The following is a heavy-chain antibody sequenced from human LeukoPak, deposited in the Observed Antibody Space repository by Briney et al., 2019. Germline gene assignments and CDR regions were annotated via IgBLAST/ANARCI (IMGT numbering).Heavy chain of an antibody. CDR2: TYYSGNT. J-gene: IGHJ5*02. D-gene: IGHD1-26*01. CDR1: GVSISSSNSY. V-gene: IGHV4-39*07. CDR3: TREVRSAWASFDP. Sequence: SETLSLTCTVSGVSISSSNSYWGWIRQPPGKGLEWIGSTYYSGNTYYNPSLKSRLTISPDTSKNQFSLKLTSVTAADTAVYYCTREVRSAWASFDPWGQGTLVIVSS.